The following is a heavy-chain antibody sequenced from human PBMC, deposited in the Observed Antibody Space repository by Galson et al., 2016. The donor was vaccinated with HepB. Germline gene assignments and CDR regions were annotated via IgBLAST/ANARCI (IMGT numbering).Heavy chain of an antibody. Sequence: SLRLSCAVSGFTFRNHQMHWVRQVSGKGLVWVSRIEGDGTRPIYAASVKGRFTISRDNAENTLYLQMNSLRAEDTAVYYCARDLSGPDFWGQGTLVTVSS. V-gene: IGHV3-74*01. CDR1: GFTFRNHQ. CDR2: IEGDGTRP. J-gene: IGHJ4*02. CDR3: ARDLSGPDF.